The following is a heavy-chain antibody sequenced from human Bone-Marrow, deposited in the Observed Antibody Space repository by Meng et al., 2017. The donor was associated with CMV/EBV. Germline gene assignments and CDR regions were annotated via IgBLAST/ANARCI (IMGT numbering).Heavy chain of an antibody. Sequence: GESLKISCAASGFTFDDYTMHWVRQAPGKGLEWVSLISWDGGSTYYADSVKGRFTISRDNAKNSLYLQMNSLRAEDTALYYCAKDNQWELLLGYFQHWGQGTLVTVSS. D-gene: IGHD1-26*01. CDR3: AKDNQWELLLGYFQH. CDR1: GFTFDDYT. CDR2: ISWDGGST. V-gene: IGHV3-43*01. J-gene: IGHJ1*01.